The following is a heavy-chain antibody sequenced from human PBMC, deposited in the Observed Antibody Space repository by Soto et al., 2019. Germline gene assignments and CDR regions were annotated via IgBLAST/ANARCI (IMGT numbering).Heavy chain of an antibody. D-gene: IGHD3-22*01. CDR2: IKSKTHGGTT. CDR1: GFTFSNTW. J-gene: IGHJ4*02. CDR3: TTTAGINMRVVGDTIDL. Sequence: EVQLVESGGGLVKPGGSLRLSCAASGFTFSNTWMTWVRQAPGKGREWVGRIKSKTHGGTTDYAAPVKGRFTISRDDSENTRYLQVDRLRTEDTAVYYGTTTAGINMRVVGDTIDLWGKGTLVTVSS. V-gene: IGHV3-15*01.